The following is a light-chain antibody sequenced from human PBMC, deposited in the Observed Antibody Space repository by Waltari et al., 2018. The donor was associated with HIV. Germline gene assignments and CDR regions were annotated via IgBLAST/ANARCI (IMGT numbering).Light chain of an antibody. CDR3: QVWDESSEHVV. Sequence: SYVLTQAPSVSVAPGQAASITCGGNNIGIKTVHCYQQKPGQAPVLVVYDDTDRPSGIPERFSGSNSGNTATLTISRVEAGDEADYYCQVWDESSEHVVFGGGTKVTVL. CDR1: NIGIKT. V-gene: IGLV3-21*02. CDR2: DDT. J-gene: IGLJ2*01.